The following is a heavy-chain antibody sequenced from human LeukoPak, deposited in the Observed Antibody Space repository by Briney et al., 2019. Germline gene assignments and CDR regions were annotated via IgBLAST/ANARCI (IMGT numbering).Heavy chain of an antibody. CDR3: ARDGYYYDSSGYPSPYYYYGMDV. Sequence: RASVKVSCKASGGTFSSYAISWVRQAPGQGLEWMGRIIPILGIANYAQKFQGRVTITADKSTSTAYMELSSLRSEDTAVYYCARDGYYYDSSGYPSPYYYYGMDVWGQGTTATVSS. CDR2: IIPILGIA. CDR1: GGTFSSYA. V-gene: IGHV1-69*04. J-gene: IGHJ6*02. D-gene: IGHD3-22*01.